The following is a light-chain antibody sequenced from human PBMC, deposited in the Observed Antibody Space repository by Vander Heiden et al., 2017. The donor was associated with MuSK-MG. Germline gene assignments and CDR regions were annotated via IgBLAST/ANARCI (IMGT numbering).Light chain of an antibody. CDR3: QQSYRTPIT. Sequence: DIQMTQSPSSLSASVGDRVTITCRASQSICSYLNWYQQKPGKAPKLLIYSASSLQSGVPSRFSGSGSGTDFTLTISSLQPEDFATYYCQQSYRTPITFGQGTRLEIK. V-gene: IGKV1-39*01. CDR2: SAS. J-gene: IGKJ5*01. CDR1: QSICSY.